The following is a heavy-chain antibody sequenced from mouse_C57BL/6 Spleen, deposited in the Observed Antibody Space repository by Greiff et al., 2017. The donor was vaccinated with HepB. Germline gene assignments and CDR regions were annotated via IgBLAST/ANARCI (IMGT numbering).Heavy chain of an antibody. CDR3: ARGLRSSFDY. CDR2: IDPSDSET. J-gene: IGHJ2*01. V-gene: IGHV1-52*01. Sequence: QVQLQQPGAELVRPGSSVKLSCKASGYTFTSYWMHWVKQRPIQGLEWIGNIDPSDSETPYNQKFKDKATLTVDKSSSTAYMQLSSLTSEDSAVYYCARGLRSSFDYWGQGTTLTVSS. CDR1: GYTFTSYW. D-gene: IGHD1-1*01.